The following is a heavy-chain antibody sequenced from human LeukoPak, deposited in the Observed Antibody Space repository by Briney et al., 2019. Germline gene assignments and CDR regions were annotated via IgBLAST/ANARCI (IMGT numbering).Heavy chain of an antibody. Sequence: SETLSLTCTVFGGSISSYYWSWIRQPPGKGLEWIGYIYYSGSTNYNPSLKSRVTISVDTSKNQFSLKLSSVTAADTAVYYCARGRYSGYDSPFDYWGQGTLVTVSS. CDR3: ARGRYSGYDSPFDY. CDR2: IYYSGST. CDR1: GGSISSYY. D-gene: IGHD5-12*01. J-gene: IGHJ4*02. V-gene: IGHV4-59*01.